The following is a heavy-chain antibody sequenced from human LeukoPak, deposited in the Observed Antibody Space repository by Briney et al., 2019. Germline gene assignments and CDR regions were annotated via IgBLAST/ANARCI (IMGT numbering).Heavy chain of an antibody. CDR1: GFSFSGYS. Sequence: GGSLRLSCAASGFSFSGYSMNWVRQAPGKGLEWVSYISGSSGTIYNADSVTGRFTISRDNAKNSLYLQMNSLRAEDTALYYCARGRGDFWSGSYYYYYMDVWGKGTTVTVSS. CDR3: ARGRGDFWSGSYYYYYMDV. J-gene: IGHJ6*03. CDR2: ISGSSGTI. V-gene: IGHV3-48*04. D-gene: IGHD3-3*01.